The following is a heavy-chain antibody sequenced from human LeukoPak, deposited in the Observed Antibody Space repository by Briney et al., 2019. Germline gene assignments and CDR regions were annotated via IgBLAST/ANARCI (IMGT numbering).Heavy chain of an antibody. Sequence: ASVKVSCKASGYSFTEHYIYWVRQAPGQGLEWVGRINCNSGDANSARKFQGRVTMTRDTSVSTAYMDLSSVTSDDSAVYFCARSAGHCSNGICFTDYYMDVWGRGTTVTVSS. CDR2: INCNSGDA. V-gene: IGHV1-2*02. CDR3: ARSAGHCSNGICFTDYYMDV. CDR1: GYSFTEHY. J-gene: IGHJ6*03. D-gene: IGHD2-8*01.